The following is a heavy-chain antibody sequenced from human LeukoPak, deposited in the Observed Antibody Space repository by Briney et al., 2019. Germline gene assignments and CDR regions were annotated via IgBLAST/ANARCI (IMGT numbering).Heavy chain of an antibody. Sequence: GGSLRPSCAASGFTFSDYYMSWIRQAPGKGLEWVSYISSSGSTIYYADAMKGRFTISRDNAKNSLYLQMNSLRADDTAVYYCARDLSEVVPAAIGYWGQGTLVTVSS. CDR3: ARDLSEVVPAAIGY. CDR2: ISSSGSTI. J-gene: IGHJ4*02. CDR1: GFTFSDYY. V-gene: IGHV3-11*01. D-gene: IGHD2-2*01.